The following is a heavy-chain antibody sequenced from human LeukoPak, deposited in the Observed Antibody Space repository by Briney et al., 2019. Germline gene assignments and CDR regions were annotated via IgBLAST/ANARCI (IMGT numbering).Heavy chain of an antibody. Sequence: ASVKVSCKASGYTFTGYYMHWVRQAPGQGLEWMGAIIPVFGKTDYGQNFQGRVTITADKSTRTAYMEMSSLRSEDTAVYYCATGFFETGGWNHYYYYMDVWGKGTTVTVSS. D-gene: IGHD2-8*02. CDR1: GYTFTGYY. CDR3: ATGFFETGGWNHYYYYMDV. V-gene: IGHV1-69*06. CDR2: IIPVFGKT. J-gene: IGHJ6*03.